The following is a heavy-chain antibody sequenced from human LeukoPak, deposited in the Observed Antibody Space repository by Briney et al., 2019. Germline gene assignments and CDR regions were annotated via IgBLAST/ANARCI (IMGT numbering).Heavy chain of an antibody. D-gene: IGHD1-26*01. CDR1: GFTFSSYA. CDR2: ISSSSSYI. J-gene: IGHJ4*02. CDR3: ARSIISGSYFLFDY. Sequence: GGSLRLSCAASGFTFSSYAMSWVRQAPGKGLEWVSSISSSSSYIYYADSVKGRFTISRDNAKNSLYLQMNSLRAEDTAVYYCARSIISGSYFLFDYWGQGTLVTVSS. V-gene: IGHV3-21*01.